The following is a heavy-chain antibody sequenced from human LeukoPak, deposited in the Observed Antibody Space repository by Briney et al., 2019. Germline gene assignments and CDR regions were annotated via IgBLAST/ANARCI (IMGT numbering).Heavy chain of an antibody. CDR1: GFTFSSYG. D-gene: IGHD5-18*01. J-gene: IGHJ5*02. CDR3: ARDYAFGGYSYGYSCWFDP. V-gene: IGHV3-33*01. Sequence: PGGSLRLSCAASGFTFSSYGMHWVRQAPGKGLEWVAVIWYDGSNKYYADSVKGRFTTSRDNSKNTLYLQMNSLRAEDTAVYYCARDYAFGGYSYGYSCWFDPWGQGTLVTVSS. CDR2: IWYDGSNK.